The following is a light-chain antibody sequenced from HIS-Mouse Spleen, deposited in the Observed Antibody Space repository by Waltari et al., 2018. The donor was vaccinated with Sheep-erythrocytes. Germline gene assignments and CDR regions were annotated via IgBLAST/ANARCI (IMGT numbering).Light chain of an antibody. J-gene: IGLJ3*02. V-gene: IGLV2-14*03. CDR1: SSHVGGYNY. Sequence: QSALTQPASVSGSPGQSITISCTGTSSHVGGYNYVSWYQQHPGKAPKLMIYDVSNRPSGVSNRFSGSKSGNTASLTISGLQAEDEVDYYCSSYTSSSTSWVFGGGTKLTVL. CDR2: DVS. CDR3: SSYTSSSTSWV.